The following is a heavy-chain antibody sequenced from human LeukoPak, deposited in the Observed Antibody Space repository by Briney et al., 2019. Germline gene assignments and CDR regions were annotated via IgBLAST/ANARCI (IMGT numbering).Heavy chain of an antibody. V-gene: IGHV4-39*07. D-gene: IGHD3-22*01. CDR3: ARDRNYYDSSGYLNWFDP. CDR1: GGSISSSSYY. CDR2: IYYSGST. Sequence: PSETLSLTCTVSGGSISSSSYYWGWIRQPPGKGLDWIGSIYYSGSTNYNPSLKSRVTISVDTSKNQFSLKLSSVTAADTAVYYCARDRNYYDSSGYLNWFDPWGQGTLVTVSS. J-gene: IGHJ5*02.